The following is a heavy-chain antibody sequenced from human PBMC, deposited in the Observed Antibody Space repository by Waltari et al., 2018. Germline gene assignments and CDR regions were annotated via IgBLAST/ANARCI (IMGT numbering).Heavy chain of an antibody. CDR1: GDSLSRNFF. V-gene: IGHV4-4*02. D-gene: IGHD2-15*01. Sequence: QLQLQESGTGLLKPSGTLSLTCVASGDSLSRNFFWSWVRQSPGKGLEWIGQVDRSGRTNYSPSFASRVIMSLDTSIDHFALNMHSTTAADTAVYYRARDRGRGLDLDSWGRGILVSVAP. CDR2: VDRSGRT. J-gene: IGHJ4*02. CDR3: ARDRGRGLDLDS.